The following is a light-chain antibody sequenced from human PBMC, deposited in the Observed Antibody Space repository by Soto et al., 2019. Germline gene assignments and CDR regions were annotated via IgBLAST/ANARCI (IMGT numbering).Light chain of an antibody. Sequence: DIQMTQSPSSLSRSAGDRVTITCRACQSISGYLNWYQQKPGKAPKVLMYGTSILQTGVSSRFSGSGSGTDFTLTINSLQPEDFATYSCQQSYSTPWTFGQGTKVEIK. CDR1: QSISGY. J-gene: IGKJ1*01. CDR2: GTS. V-gene: IGKV1-39*01. CDR3: QQSYSTPWT.